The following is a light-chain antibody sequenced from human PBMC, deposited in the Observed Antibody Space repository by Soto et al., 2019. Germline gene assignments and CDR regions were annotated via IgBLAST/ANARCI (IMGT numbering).Light chain of an antibody. V-gene: IGKV3-20*01. CDR3: QHYGTSAL. CDR1: QSVSSSY. J-gene: IGKJ3*01. CDR2: DAS. Sequence: EIVLTQSQGTLSLSPGERATLSCRASQSVSSSYLAWYQQKPGQAPRLLIYDASRATGIPDRFSGSGSGTDFALNIPRLEPEDFAVYYCQHYGTSALFGPGTKVDI.